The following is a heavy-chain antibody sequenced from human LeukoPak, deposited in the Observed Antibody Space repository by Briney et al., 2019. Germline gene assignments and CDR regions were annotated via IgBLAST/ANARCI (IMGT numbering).Heavy chain of an antibody. V-gene: IGHV3-7*01. CDR1: GFSFSNYW. CDR3: ARALGRLQPYYYHYGLDV. CDR2: IKQDGSEK. J-gene: IGHJ6*02. Sequence: PGASLRLSCAASGFSFSNYWMSWVRQAPGKGLEWVANIKQDGSEKYYVDSVKGRFTISRDNAKNSLYLQMDSLRADDTAVYYCARALGRLQPYYYHYGLDVWGQGTTVTVSS. D-gene: IGHD5-24*01.